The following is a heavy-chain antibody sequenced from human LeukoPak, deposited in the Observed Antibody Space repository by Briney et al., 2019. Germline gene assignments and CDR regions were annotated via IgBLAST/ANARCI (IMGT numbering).Heavy chain of an antibody. J-gene: IGHJ3*02. CDR3: AKDNAMIVVVPTAGAFDI. CDR1: GFTLSTYA. V-gene: IGHV3-23*01. D-gene: IGHD3-22*01. CDR2: TSSSDAGT. Sequence: PGGSLRLSCAASGFTLSTYAMSWVRQTPGKGLEWVAATSSSDAGTYHADSVRGRFTISRDNSKNTLYLQMNSLRAEDTAVYYCAKDNAMIVVVPTAGAFDIWGQGTMVTVSS.